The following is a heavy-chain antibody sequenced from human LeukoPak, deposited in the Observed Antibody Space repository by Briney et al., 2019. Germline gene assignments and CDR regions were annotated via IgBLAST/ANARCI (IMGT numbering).Heavy chain of an antibody. D-gene: IGHD3-3*01. CDR2: IYYSGST. V-gene: IGHV4-59*12. CDR1: GGSISSYY. CDR3: ARDATDYDFWSGYYPHYYYYGMDV. Sequence: PSETLSLTCTVSGGSISSYYWSWIRQPPGKGLEWIGYIYYSGSTNYNPSLKSRVTISVDTSKNQFSLKLSSVTAADTAVYYCARDATDYDFWSGYYPHYYYYGMDVWGQGTTVTVSS. J-gene: IGHJ6*02.